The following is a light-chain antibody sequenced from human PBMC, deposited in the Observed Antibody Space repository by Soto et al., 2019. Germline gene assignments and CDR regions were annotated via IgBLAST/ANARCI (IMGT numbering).Light chain of an antibody. CDR2: GAS. CDR1: QSVSRNY. Sequence: EIVLTQSPGTLSLSPGGRATLSCRASQSVSRNYVAWYQQKPGQSPRLLIYGASNMASGIPDRFSGSASGADFTLSIARLEPEDFAMYYCQQYGSTPLTFGGGTKVEIK. V-gene: IGKV3-20*01. CDR3: QQYGSTPLT. J-gene: IGKJ4*01.